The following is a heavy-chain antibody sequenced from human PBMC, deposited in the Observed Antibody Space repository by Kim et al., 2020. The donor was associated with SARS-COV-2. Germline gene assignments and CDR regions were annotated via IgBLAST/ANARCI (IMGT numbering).Heavy chain of an antibody. CDR2: IYYSGST. V-gene: IGHV4-39*01. Sequence: SETLSLTCTVSGGSISSSSYYWGWIRQPPGKGLEWIGSIYYSGSTYYNPSLKSRVTISVDTSKNQFSLKLSSVTAADTAVYYCARHCGGDSDFDYWAREPWSTSPQ. CDR3: ARHCGGDSDFDY. J-gene: IGHJ4*02. CDR1: GGSISSSSYY. D-gene: IGHD2-21*01.